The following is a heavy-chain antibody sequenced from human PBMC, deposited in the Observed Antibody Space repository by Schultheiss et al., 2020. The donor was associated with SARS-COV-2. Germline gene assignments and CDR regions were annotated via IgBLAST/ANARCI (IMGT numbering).Heavy chain of an antibody. CDR1: GFTFSSYG. J-gene: IGHJ4*02. V-gene: IGHV3-30*18. CDR2: ISYDGSNK. CDR3: AKGYGGSYLGPFDY. D-gene: IGHD1-26*01. Sequence: GGSLRLSCAASGFTFSSYGMHWVRQAPGKGLEWVAVISYDGSNKYYADSVKGRFTISRDSSKNTLYLQMNSLRAEDTAVYYCAKGYGGSYLGPFDYWGQGTLVTVSS.